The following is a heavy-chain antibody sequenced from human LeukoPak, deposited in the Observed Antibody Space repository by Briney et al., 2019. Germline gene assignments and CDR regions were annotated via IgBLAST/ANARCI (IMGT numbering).Heavy chain of an antibody. CDR3: TRGGVDF. Sequence: EPGGSLRLSCAASGFTISSYWMHWVRQAPGKGLVWVSRINSDGSTTTYADSVKGRFTISRNNAKNTLYLQMNSLRAEDTAVYYCTRGGVDFWGQGTLVTVS. V-gene: IGHV3-74*01. D-gene: IGHD6-25*01. CDR2: INSDGSTT. J-gene: IGHJ4*02. CDR1: GFTISSYW.